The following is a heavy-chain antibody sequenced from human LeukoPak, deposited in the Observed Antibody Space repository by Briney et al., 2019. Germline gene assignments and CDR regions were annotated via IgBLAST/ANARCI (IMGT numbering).Heavy chain of an antibody. CDR1: GYTFTSYG. Sequence: ASVKVSCKASGYTFTSYGISWVRQAPGQGLEWMGWISAYNGNTNYAQKLQGRVTMTTDTSTSTAYMELRSLRSDDTAVYYCARVAPDYYDSSGYPPYYFDYWGQGTLVTVSS. V-gene: IGHV1-18*01. J-gene: IGHJ4*02. CDR3: ARVAPDYYDSSGYPPYYFDY. D-gene: IGHD3-22*01. CDR2: ISAYNGNT.